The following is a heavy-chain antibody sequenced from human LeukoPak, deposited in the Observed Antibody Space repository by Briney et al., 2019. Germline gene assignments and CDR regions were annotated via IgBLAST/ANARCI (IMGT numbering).Heavy chain of an antibody. V-gene: IGHV1-18*01. CDR2: ISAYDGDT. CDR1: GFTFITYG. CDR3: ARRETARPDDYCYYYYMDV. J-gene: IGHJ6*03. Sequence: GASVEVSGKPSGFTFITYGFGWVRQAPGQGVEGMGWISAYDGDTKYEQKFQGRVTMTTDTSTSTAYMELRSLRSDDTAVYYCARRETARPDDYCYYYYMDVWGKGTTVTVSS. D-gene: IGHD2-21*02.